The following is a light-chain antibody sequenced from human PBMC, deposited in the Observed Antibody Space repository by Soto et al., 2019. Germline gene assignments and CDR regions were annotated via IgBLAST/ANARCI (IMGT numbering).Light chain of an antibody. J-gene: IGKJ1*01. CDR3: QQRSNWPWT. CDR1: QSVSNY. Sequence: LVLTHSPRTLSLFRRERPSLCCRASQSVSNYLAWYQQKPGQAPRLLMYDASNRATGIPARFSGSGSGTDFTLTISSLEPEDFAVYYCQQRSNWPWTFGQGTKVDIK. V-gene: IGKV3-11*01. CDR2: DAS.